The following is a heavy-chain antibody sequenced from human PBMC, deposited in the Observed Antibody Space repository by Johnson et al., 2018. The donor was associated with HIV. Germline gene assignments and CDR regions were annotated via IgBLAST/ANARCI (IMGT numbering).Heavy chain of an antibody. D-gene: IGHD4-17*01. J-gene: IGHJ3*02. V-gene: IGHV3-15*01. Sequence: VQLVESGGDLVKPGGSLRLSCAASGFTFSNAWMSWVRQAPGKGLEWVGRIKSKSAGETTDYAAPVKGRFTISRDDSKNTLYLQMNSLKTEDTAVYYCTTAFTVTGAFDIWGQGTMVTVSS. CDR3: TTAFTVTGAFDI. CDR1: GFTFSNAW. CDR2: IKSKSAGETT.